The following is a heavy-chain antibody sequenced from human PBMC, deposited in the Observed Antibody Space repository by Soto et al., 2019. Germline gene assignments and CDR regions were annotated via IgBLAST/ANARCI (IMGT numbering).Heavy chain of an antibody. Sequence: GGSLRLSCAASGFTFDDYTMHWVRQAPGKGLEWVSLISWDGGSTYYADSVKGRFTISRDNSKNSLYLQMNSLRTEDTALYYCAKDISPETANALDIWGQGTMVTVSS. CDR1: GFTFDDYT. CDR2: ISWDGGST. J-gene: IGHJ3*02. D-gene: IGHD6-25*01. CDR3: AKDISPETANALDI. V-gene: IGHV3-43*01.